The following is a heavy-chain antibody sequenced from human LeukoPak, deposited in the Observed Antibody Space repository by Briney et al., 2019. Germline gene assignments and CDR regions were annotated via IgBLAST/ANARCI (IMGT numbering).Heavy chain of an antibody. V-gene: IGHV4-4*07. CDR1: GGSISSYY. D-gene: IGHD6-13*01. Sequence: SETLSLTCTVSGGSISSYYWSWIRQPAGKGLEWIGRIYHSGSTYYNPSLKSRVTISVDTSKNQFSLKLSSVTAADTAVYYCARAVSNSSSWYYFDYWGQGTLVTVSS. CDR2: IYHSGST. J-gene: IGHJ4*02. CDR3: ARAVSNSSSWYYFDY.